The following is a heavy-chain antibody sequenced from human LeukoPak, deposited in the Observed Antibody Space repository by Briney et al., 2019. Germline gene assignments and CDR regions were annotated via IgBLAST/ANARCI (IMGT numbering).Heavy chain of an antibody. CDR2: IYHSGST. V-gene: IGHV4-59*01. Sequence: SETLSLTCTVSSGSISSYYWSWIRQPPGKGLEWIAYIYHSGSTKYNPSLKSRVTVSVDTSKNQFSLKLSSVTAADTAIYYCARTRIAATLNWFDPWGQGTLVTVSS. J-gene: IGHJ5*02. CDR3: ARTRIAATLNWFDP. D-gene: IGHD2-15*01. CDR1: SGSISSYY.